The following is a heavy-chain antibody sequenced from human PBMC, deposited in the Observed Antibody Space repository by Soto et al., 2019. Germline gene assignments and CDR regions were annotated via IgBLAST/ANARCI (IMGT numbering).Heavy chain of an antibody. Sequence: GALRLSCAASGFTFSSYGMHWVRQAPGKGLEWVAIIWYDGSTTHYADSLKGRFTISRDNSKNTLYLQMNSLRADDTAVYYCARDFNWNEIDYWGQGTLVTVSS. CDR3: ARDFNWNEIDY. D-gene: IGHD1-1*01. V-gene: IGHV3-33*01. CDR1: GFTFSSYG. CDR2: IWYDGSTT. J-gene: IGHJ4*02.